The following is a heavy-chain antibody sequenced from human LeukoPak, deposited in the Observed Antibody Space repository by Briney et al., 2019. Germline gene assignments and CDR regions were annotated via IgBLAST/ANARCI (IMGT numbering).Heavy chain of an antibody. D-gene: IGHD5-24*01. J-gene: IGHJ6*03. CDR2: ISGSGGST. CDR3: AKCGDGYNSGYYYYYMDV. V-gene: IGHV3-23*01. CDR1: GFTFSSYA. Sequence: PGGSLRLSCAASGFTFSSYAMTWVRQAPGKGLEWVSAISGSGGSTYYEDSVKGQFTISRDNSKNTLFLQMNSLRAEDTAVYYCAKCGDGYNSGYYYYYMDVWGKGTTVTVSS.